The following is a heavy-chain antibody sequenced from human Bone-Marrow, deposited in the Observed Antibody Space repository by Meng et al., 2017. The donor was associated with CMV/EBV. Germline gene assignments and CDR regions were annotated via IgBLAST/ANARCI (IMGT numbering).Heavy chain of an antibody. J-gene: IGHJ6*02. Sequence: ASVKVSCKASGYTFTSYDINWVRQATGQGLEWMGWMNPNSGNTGYAQKFQGRVTITRNTSISTAYMELSSLRSEDTAVYYCARSAYDFWHGVYSGVVDYNGMDVWGQGTTVTGSS. CDR3: ARSAYDFWHGVYSGVVDYNGMDV. CDR1: GYTFTSYD. D-gene: IGHD3-3*01. CDR2: MNPNSGNT. V-gene: IGHV1-8*03.